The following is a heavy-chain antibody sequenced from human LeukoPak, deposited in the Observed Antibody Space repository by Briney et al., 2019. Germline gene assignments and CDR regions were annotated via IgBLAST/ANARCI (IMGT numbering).Heavy chain of an antibody. V-gene: IGHV3-74*03. Sequence: GSLTLSCAASGFTFNNYWMHWVRQVPGKGLIWVARINTDGSRTTYADSVKGRFTISRDNAKDTVYLHVNSLRAEDTAVYYCATVRSGSWDWFDPWGQGTLLTVSS. CDR2: INTDGSRT. CDR3: ATVRSGSWDWFDP. D-gene: IGHD3-10*01. J-gene: IGHJ5*02. CDR1: GFTFNNYW.